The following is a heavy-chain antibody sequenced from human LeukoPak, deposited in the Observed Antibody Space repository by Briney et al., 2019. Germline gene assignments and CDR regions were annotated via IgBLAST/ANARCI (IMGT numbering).Heavy chain of an antibody. CDR2: INPNSGGT. J-gene: IGHJ6*02. Sequence: ASVKVSCKASGYTFTGYYMHWVRQAPGQGLEWMGWINPNSGGTNYAQKFQGRVTMTRDTSISTAYMELSRLRSDDTAVYYCASDRNAVVPAARLPVNYYYYGMDVWGQGTTVTVSS. V-gene: IGHV1-2*02. CDR3: ASDRNAVVPAARLPVNYYYYGMDV. CDR1: GYTFTGYY. D-gene: IGHD2-2*01.